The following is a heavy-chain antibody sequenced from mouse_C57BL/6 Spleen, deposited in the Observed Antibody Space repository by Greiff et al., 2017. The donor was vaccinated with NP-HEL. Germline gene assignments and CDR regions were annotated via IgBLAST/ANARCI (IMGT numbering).Heavy chain of an antibody. V-gene: IGHV1-74*01. CDR2: IHPSDSDT. CDR3: AIGGTTVVAKGWALDY. CDR1: GYTFTSYW. J-gene: IGHJ2*01. Sequence: VQLQQPGAELVKPGASVKVSCKASGYTFTSYWMHWVKQRPGQGLEWIGRIHPSDSDTNYNQKFKGKATLTVDKSSSTAYMQLSSLTSEDSAVYYGAIGGTTVVAKGWALDYWGQGTTLTVSS. D-gene: IGHD1-1*01.